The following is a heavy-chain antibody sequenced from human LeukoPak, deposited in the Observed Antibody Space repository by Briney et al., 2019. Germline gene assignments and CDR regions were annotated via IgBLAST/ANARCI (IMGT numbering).Heavy chain of an antibody. V-gene: IGHV1-8*01. CDR1: GYTFTSYD. Sequence: VASVKVSCKASGYTFTSYDINWVRQATGQGLEWMGWMNPNSGNTGYAQKFQGRVTMTRNTSVSTAYMELSSLRSEDTPVYYCASTPGYSSGWYRKRAFDIWGQGTMVTVSS. CDR2: MNPNSGNT. CDR3: ASTPGYSSGWYRKRAFDI. D-gene: IGHD6-19*01. J-gene: IGHJ3*02.